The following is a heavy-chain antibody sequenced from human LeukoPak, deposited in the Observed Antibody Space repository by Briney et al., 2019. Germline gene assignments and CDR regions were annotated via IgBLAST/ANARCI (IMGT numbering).Heavy chain of an antibody. CDR3: TTSLYSGYDWGSDY. CDR2: IKTKPAGGTT. D-gene: IGHD3-16*01. V-gene: IGHV3-15*01. Sequence: PGGSLRLSYAASGFTFTNADMTWVRQAPGKGLEGVGGIKTKPAGGTTDCAAPVKGRFTISRDDSKNTFYLQMNSLKTEDTAVYYCTTSLYSGYDWGSDYWGQGTLVTVSS. J-gene: IGHJ4*02. CDR1: GFTFTNAD.